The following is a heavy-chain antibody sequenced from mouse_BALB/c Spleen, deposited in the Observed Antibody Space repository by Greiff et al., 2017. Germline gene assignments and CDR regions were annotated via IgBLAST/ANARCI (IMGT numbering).Heavy chain of an antibody. CDR1: GFTFTDYY. D-gene: IGHD2-1*01. J-gene: IGHJ2*01. CDR2: IRNKANGYTT. V-gene: IGHV7-3*02. CDR3: ARDFGNYEGDY. Sequence: EVHLVESGGGLVQPGGSLRLSCATSGFTFTDYYMSWVRQPPGKALEWLGFIRNKANGYTTEYSASVKGRFTISSDNSQRILYLQMNTLRAEDSATYYCARDFGNYEGDYWGQGTTLTVSS.